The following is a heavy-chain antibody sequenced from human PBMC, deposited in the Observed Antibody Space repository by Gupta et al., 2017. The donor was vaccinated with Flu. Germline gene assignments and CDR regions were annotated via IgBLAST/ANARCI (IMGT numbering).Heavy chain of an antibody. CDR2: ISSSGRTI. D-gene: IGHD3-22*01. Sequence: EVQPVESGGGLVQPGGSLRLSCVASGFTFSSHSMNWVRQVPGKGLEWVSYISSSGRTIYYADSVKGRFTISRDNAKNSVYLQMNSLRVEDTAVYHCATYYDSSGYQTWGQGTLVTVSS. V-gene: IGHV3-48*01. CDR3: ATYYDSSGYQT. J-gene: IGHJ5*02. CDR1: GFTFSSHS.